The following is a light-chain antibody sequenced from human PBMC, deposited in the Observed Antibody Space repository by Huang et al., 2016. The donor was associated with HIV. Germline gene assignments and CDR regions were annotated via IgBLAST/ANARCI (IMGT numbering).Light chain of an antibody. CDR3: QQYNNWPMYT. CDR2: GAS. J-gene: IGKJ2*01. Sequence: EIVMTQSPVTLSVSPGERATLSCRASESIGNNLAWDQQKPGQAPSLLMYGASTRAAAVPARFSGSGSGTEFTLTISSPQSEDFAVYFCQQYNNWPMYTFGQGTKLEIK. CDR1: ESIGNN. V-gene: IGKV3-15*01.